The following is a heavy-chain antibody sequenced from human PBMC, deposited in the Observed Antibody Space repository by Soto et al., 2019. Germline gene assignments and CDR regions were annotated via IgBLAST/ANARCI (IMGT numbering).Heavy chain of an antibody. CDR2: ISAYNGNT. V-gene: IGHV1-18*01. J-gene: IGHJ6*02. Sequence: QVQLVQSGGEVKKPGASVKVSCKTSGYSFTTYGISWVRQAPGQGLEWMGWISAYNGNTNYAQKIQDRVSMTTDTSTSTAYMALRSLRSDDTAVYYCAREGPAPYYYYGMDVWGQGSTVTVSS. CDR1: GYSFTTYG. CDR3: AREGPAPYYYYGMDV.